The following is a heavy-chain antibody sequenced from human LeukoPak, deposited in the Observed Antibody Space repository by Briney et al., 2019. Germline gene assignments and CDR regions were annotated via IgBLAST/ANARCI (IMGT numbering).Heavy chain of an antibody. J-gene: IGHJ4*02. V-gene: IGHV3-23*01. Sequence: GGSLRLSCAASGFTFSSHALSWVRQAPGEGLEWVSSLSDSGYNTYYADSVKGRFTISRDNSKNTVYLQMNSLRAEDTAVYYCARDPYGTRYFDYWGQGTLVTVSS. CDR1: GFTFSSHA. D-gene: IGHD2-2*01. CDR3: ARDPYGTRYFDY. CDR2: LSDSGYNT.